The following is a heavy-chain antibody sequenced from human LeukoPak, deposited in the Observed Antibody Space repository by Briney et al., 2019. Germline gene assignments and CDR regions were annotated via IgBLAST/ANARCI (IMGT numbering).Heavy chain of an antibody. CDR2: IDTNTGNP. CDR3: ARGYDTTGYFSY. J-gene: IGHJ4*02. D-gene: IGHD3-22*01. Sequence: MAWIDTNTGNPTYAQGFIGRFVFSLDTSVTTAYLQISSLKAEDTAVYYCARGYDTTGYFSYWGQGTLVAVSS. V-gene: IGHV7-4-1*02.